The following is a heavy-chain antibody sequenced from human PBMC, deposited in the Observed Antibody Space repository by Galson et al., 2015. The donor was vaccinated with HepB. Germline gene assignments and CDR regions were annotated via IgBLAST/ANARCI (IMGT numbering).Heavy chain of an antibody. D-gene: IGHD5-12*01. CDR3: AKATSGYDSSAFDI. J-gene: IGHJ3*02. Sequence: SLRLSCAASGFTFSSYGMHWVRQAPGKGLEWVAVISYDGSNKYYADSVKGRFTISRDNSKNTLYLQMNSLRAEDTAVYYCAKATSGYDSSAFDIWGQGTMVTVSS. CDR2: ISYDGSNK. CDR1: GFTFSSYG. V-gene: IGHV3-30*18.